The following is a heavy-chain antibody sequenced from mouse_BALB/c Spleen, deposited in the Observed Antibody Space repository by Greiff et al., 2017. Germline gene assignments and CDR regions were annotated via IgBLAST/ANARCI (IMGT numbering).Heavy chain of an antibody. CDR1: GFSLTGYG. CDR3: ATDKRSYGEYYRGAMDT. CDR2: IWGDGST. Sequence: VKLVESGPGLVAPSQSLSITCTVSGFSLTGYGVNWVRQPPGKGLEWLGMIWGDGSTDHNSALKSRLSISKDNSKRQVFLKMNSLQTDDTARYYSATDKRSYGEYYRGAMDTWGQGNSETVSS. J-gene: IGHJ4*01. D-gene: IGHD2-13*01. V-gene: IGHV2-6-7*01.